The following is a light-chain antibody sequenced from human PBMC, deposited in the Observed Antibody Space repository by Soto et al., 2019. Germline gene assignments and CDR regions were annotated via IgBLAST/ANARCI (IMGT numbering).Light chain of an antibody. CDR2: KAS. Sequence: DIPMTQSPSTLSASVGDRVTITCRASQSISSWLAWYQQKPGKAPKLLIYKASNLESGVPSRFSGSGSGTEFTLTISSLQPDDFATYYCQQYNSYSPSWTFGQGTKVEIK. V-gene: IGKV1-5*03. CDR3: QQYNSYSPSWT. CDR1: QSISSW. J-gene: IGKJ1*01.